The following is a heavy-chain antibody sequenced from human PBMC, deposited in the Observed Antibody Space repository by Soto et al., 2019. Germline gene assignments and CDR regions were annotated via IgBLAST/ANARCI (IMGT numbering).Heavy chain of an antibody. CDR2: IKSKSDGGTT. CDR3: IKERAGAFDI. J-gene: IGHJ3*02. D-gene: IGHD6-19*01. CDR1: DFTFANAW. Sequence: GGSLRLSCAASDFTFANAWMNWVRQAPGKGLEWVGRIKSKSDGGTTDYAAPVKGRFFVSRDDSKNTVYLQLTSLEIEDTALYFCIKERAGAFDIWGQGTMVTVSS. V-gene: IGHV3-15*07.